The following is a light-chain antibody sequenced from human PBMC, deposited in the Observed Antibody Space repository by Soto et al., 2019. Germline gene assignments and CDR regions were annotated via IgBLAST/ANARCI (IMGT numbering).Light chain of an antibody. CDR1: SSDVGTYNL. J-gene: IGLJ2*01. Sequence: QSVLTQPASVSGSPGQSITISCTGTSSDVGTYNLVSWYRQHPGKAPKLMVYEGTKRPSGVSNRFSGSKSGNTASLTISGLQAEDEADYYCCSYAGSYNFEFGGGTKVTV. CDR3: CSYAGSYNFE. CDR2: EGT. V-gene: IGLV2-23*03.